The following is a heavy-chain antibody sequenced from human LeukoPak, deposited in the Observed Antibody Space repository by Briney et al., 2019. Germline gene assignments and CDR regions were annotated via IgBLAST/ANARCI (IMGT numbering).Heavy chain of an antibody. CDR2: IDPNSGGT. D-gene: IGHD3-10*01. Sequence: ASVKVSCKASGYTFTGYYMHRVRQAPGQGLEWMGWIDPNSGGTNYAQKFQGRVTMTRDTSISTAYMVLNRLRSDDTAVYSCAREYYYSSGNYYNRIDYWGQGTLVTVSS. V-gene: IGHV1-2*02. CDR1: GYTFTGYY. J-gene: IGHJ4*02. CDR3: AREYYYSSGNYYNRIDY.